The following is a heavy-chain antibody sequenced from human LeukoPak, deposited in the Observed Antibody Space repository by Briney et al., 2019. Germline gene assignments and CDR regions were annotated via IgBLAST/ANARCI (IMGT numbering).Heavy chain of an antibody. Sequence: GGSLRLSCAASGFTFSSYGMHWVRQAPGKGLEWVAVIWYDGSNKYYADSVKGRFTISRDNSKNTLYLQMNSLRAEDTAVYYCAKDSPELELTPPFDYWGQGTLVTVSS. CDR1: GFTFSSYG. CDR2: IWYDGSNK. D-gene: IGHD1-7*01. J-gene: IGHJ4*02. V-gene: IGHV3-33*06. CDR3: AKDSPELELTPPFDY.